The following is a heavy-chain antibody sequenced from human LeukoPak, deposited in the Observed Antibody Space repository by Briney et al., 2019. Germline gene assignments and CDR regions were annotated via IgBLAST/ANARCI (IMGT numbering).Heavy chain of an antibody. CDR2: IKKDGSDK. CDR1: GFTFSSYW. D-gene: IGHD5-18*01. J-gene: IGHJ4*02. V-gene: IGHV3-7*01. CDR3: ARHLSGVTGYTYGRGIDY. Sequence: GGSLRLSCAASGFTFSSYWMSWVRQAPGKGLEWVANIKKDGSDKYYVDSVKGRFTISRDNAKTSLYLQMNSLRAEDTAVYYCARHLSGVTGYTYGRGIDYWGQGTLVTVSS.